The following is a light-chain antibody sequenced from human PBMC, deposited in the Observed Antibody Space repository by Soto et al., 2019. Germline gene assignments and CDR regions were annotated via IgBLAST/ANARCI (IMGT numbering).Light chain of an antibody. V-gene: IGKV3-20*01. Sequence: EIVLTQSPGTLSLSPGERATLSCRASQSVSSSYLAWFQQKPGQAPRLLIAGASNSATGVPDRFRGSGSGADFTLTITRLEPEDFAVYYCQQYGNSPWTFGQGTKEEIK. CDR1: QSVSSSY. J-gene: IGKJ1*01. CDR3: QQYGNSPWT. CDR2: GAS.